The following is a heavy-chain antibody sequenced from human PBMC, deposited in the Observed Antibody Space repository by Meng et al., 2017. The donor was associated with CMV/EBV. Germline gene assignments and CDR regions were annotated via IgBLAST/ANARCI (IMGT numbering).Heavy chain of an antibody. J-gene: IGHJ4*02. V-gene: IGHV4-34*01. D-gene: IGHD4/OR15-4a*01. CDR2: INHSGST. CDR3: ARVRGASDY. Sequence: GSLRLSCAVYGGSFSGYYWSWIRQPPGKGLEWIEEINHSGSTNYNPSLKSRVTISVDTSKNQFSLKLSSVTAADTAVYYCARVRGASDYWGQGTLVTVSS. CDR1: GGSFSGYY.